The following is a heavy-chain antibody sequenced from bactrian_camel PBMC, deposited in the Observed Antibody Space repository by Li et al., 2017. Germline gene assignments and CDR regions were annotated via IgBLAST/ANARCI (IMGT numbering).Heavy chain of an antibody. Sequence: HVQLVESGGGSVQAGGSLKLSCKTNGYVFSRCGMSWYRQAEGKVRELVSRMSNDGSTTVADSVKGRFTVSRDNAKKTVTLEMNYLKPEDTAIYYCATGGAHGGIWSGRYYYGMEYWGKGTQVTVS. V-gene: IGHV3S53*01. J-gene: IGHJ7*01. D-gene: IGHD3*01. CDR1: GYVFSRCG. CDR2: MSNDGST.